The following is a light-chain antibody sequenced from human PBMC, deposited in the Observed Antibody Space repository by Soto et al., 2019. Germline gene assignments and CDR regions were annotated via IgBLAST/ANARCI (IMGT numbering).Light chain of an antibody. CDR2: AAS. CDR3: QQAHTFSWT. Sequence: DIQMTQSPSSVSASVGDRVTITCRASPGISSWLAWYQHKPGKAPKLLIYAASSLQSGVPSRFSGSGSGTEFTLTISSLQPEELATCYCQQAHTFSWTLGHGTMVEIK. V-gene: IGKV1-12*01. J-gene: IGKJ1*01. CDR1: PGISSW.